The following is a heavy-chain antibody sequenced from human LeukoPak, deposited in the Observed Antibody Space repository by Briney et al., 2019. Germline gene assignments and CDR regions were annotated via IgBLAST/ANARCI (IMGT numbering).Heavy chain of an antibody. D-gene: IGHD6-19*01. V-gene: IGHV3-74*01. J-gene: IGHJ5*02. CDR2: INSDGSIT. CDR1: GFTFSSYW. CDR3: ARDGILVAGTVDWFDP. Sequence: QPGGSLRLSCEASGFTFSSYWMHWARQASGKGLVWVSRINSDGSITSYADSVKGRFTISRDNAKNTLYLQMNSLRVEDTAMYYCARDGILVAGTVDWFDPWGQGTLVTVSS.